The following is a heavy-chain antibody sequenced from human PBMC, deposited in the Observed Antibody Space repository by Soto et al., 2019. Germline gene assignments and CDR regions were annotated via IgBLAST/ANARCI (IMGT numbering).Heavy chain of an antibody. CDR3: AKDHCTGSRCYSDY. Sequence: DVQLVEAGGGLVQPGRSLRLSCAASGFTFDDYAMHWVRQAPGKGREWVSGISWNSGSIGYADSVKGRFTISRDNAKNSLHLQMNSLRAEDTALYYCAKDHCTGSRCYSDYWGQGTLVTVSS. CDR1: GFTFDDYA. J-gene: IGHJ4*02. D-gene: IGHD2-8*02. CDR2: ISWNSGSI. V-gene: IGHV3-9*01.